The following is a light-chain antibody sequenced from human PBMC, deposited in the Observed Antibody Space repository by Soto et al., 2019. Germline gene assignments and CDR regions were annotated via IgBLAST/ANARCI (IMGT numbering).Light chain of an antibody. Sequence: DIQMTQSPSSLSASVGDRVTITCRASQSISIYLNWYQQKPGKAPKLLIYAASSLQSGVPSRFSGSGSRTDITLTISSLQPEDFATYYCQQRKTFGQGTKVEIK. V-gene: IGKV1-39*01. J-gene: IGKJ1*01. CDR2: AAS. CDR1: QSISIY. CDR3: QQRKT.